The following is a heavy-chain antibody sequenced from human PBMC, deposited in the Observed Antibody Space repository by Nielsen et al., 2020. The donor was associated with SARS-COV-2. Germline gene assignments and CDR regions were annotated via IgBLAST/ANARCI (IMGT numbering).Heavy chain of an antibody. CDR1: DNTFFSYS. Sequence: ASVKVSCKASDNTFFSYSIIWVRQAPGQGLEWMGRISANNGLVKYAQNLQDRVTMTADASTTTVYMDLRRLRSDDTAVYYCARVGSGVVPGPLGIGMWYSYYYMDVWGKGTTVTVSS. D-gene: IGHD2-2*01. CDR2: ISANNGLV. V-gene: IGHV1-18*04. J-gene: IGHJ6*03. CDR3: ARVGSGVVPGPLGIGMWYSYYYMDV.